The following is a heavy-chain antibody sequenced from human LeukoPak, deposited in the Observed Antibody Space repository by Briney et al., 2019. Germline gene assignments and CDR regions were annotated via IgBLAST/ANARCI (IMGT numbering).Heavy chain of an antibody. D-gene: IGHD1-1*01. J-gene: IGHJ4*02. Sequence: SETLSLTCTVSGGSISPYYWSWIRQTPGKGLEWIGYILYSGTTTNYNPSLKSRVTISVDTSKNQFSLKLSSVTAADTAVYYCARVGDWNDLVYWGQGTRSPSPQ. V-gene: IGHV4-59*01. CDR3: ARVGDWNDLVY. CDR2: ILYSGTTT. CDR1: GGSISPYY.